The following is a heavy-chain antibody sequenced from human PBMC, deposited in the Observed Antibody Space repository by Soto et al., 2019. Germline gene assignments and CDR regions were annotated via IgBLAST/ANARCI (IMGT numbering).Heavy chain of an antibody. CDR1: VRSISRDY. Sequence: PETLSRTCIVSVRSISRDYWSWIRQPPGKEREWIGYIYYSGSTNYNPTLKSRVTISVDTSKNQFSLKLSSVTSADTAVYFCASLRSYCSNGVCYLTLFDYWGQGTLVTVS. D-gene: IGHD2-8*01. J-gene: IGHJ4*02. CDR3: ASLRSYCSNGVCYLTLFDY. CDR2: IYYSGST. V-gene: IGHV4-59*08.